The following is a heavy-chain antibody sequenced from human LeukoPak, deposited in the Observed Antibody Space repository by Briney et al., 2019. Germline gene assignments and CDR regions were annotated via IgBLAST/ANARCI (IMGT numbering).Heavy chain of an antibody. D-gene: IGHD3-10*01. V-gene: IGHV1-2*02. J-gene: IGHJ4*02. Sequence: ASVKVSCKASGYTFTGYYMHWVRQAPGQGLEWMGWINPNGGGTDYAQKFQGRVTVTRDTSIGTAYMELSRLRSDDTAVYYCARGYPYSGSTFGYWGQGTLVTVSS. CDR2: INPNGGGT. CDR1: GYTFTGYY. CDR3: ARGYPYSGSTFGY.